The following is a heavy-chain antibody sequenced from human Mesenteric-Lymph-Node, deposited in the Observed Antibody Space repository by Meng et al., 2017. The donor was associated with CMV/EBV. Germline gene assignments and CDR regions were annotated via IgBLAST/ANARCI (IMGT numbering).Heavy chain of an antibody. CDR1: GYTFTGYY. Sequence: ASVTVSCKASGYTFTGYYIHWVRQAPGQGLEWMGWIDPYIGGTDYAQKFQGRVTMTRDTSISTVYMELSRLKSDDTALYYCAREFYFDTSGYPELDFWGQGTQVTVSS. D-gene: IGHD3-22*01. CDR3: AREFYFDTSGYPELDF. J-gene: IGHJ4*02. V-gene: IGHV1-2*02. CDR2: IDPYIGGT.